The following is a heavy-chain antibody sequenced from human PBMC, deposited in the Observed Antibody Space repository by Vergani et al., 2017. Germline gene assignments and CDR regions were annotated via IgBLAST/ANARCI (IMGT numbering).Heavy chain of an antibody. J-gene: IGHJ4*02. CDR1: GGTFSSYA. Sequence: QVQLVQSGAEVKKPGSSVKVSCKASGGTFSSYAISWVRQAPGQGLEWMGGIIPIFGTANYAQKFQGRVTITADESTSTAYMELSSLRSEDTAVYYCAGGGEGGDIVVVRPFDYWGQGTLVTVSS. CDR2: IIPIFGTA. D-gene: IGHD2-2*01. V-gene: IGHV1-69*01. CDR3: AGGGEGGDIVVVRPFDY.